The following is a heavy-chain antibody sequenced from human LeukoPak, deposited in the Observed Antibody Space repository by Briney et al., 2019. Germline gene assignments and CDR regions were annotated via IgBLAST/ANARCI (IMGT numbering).Heavy chain of an antibody. Sequence: GASVRVSCKASGGTFSSYAISWVRQAPGQGLKWMGRIIPIFGTANYAQKFQGRVTITTDESTSTAYMELSSLRSEDTAAYYCARGARGSSGYYDAFDIWGQGTMVTVSS. CDR1: GGTFSSYA. D-gene: IGHD3-22*01. CDR3: ARGARGSSGYYDAFDI. J-gene: IGHJ3*02. V-gene: IGHV1-69*05. CDR2: IIPIFGTA.